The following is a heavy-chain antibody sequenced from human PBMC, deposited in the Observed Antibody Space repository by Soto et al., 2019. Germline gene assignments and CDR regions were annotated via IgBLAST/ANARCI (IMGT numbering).Heavy chain of an antibody. CDR3: ARAQATVTYAFDI. CDR1: GSTLPSYG. V-gene: IGHV1-18*01. J-gene: IGHJ3*02. CDR2: ISAYNGNT. D-gene: IGHD4-17*01. Sequence: ASVKVSFQASGSTLPSYGIIWVRQAPGQGLEWMGWISAYNGNTNYAQKLQGRVTMTTDTSTSTAYMELRSLRSDDTAVYYCARAQATVTYAFDIWGQGTMVTVSS.